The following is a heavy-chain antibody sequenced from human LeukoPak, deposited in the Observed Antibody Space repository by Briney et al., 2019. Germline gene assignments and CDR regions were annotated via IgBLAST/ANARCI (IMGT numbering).Heavy chain of an antibody. Sequence: GASVKVSCKASGYTFTSYDINWVRQATGQGLEWMGWMNPNSGNTGYAQKFQGRVTITRNTSISTAYMELSSLRSEDTAVYYCARASAGNWNYYHYWGQGTLVTVSS. CDR2: MNPNSGNT. CDR1: GYTFTSYD. CDR3: ARASAGNWNYYHY. V-gene: IGHV1-8*03. J-gene: IGHJ4*02. D-gene: IGHD1-20*01.